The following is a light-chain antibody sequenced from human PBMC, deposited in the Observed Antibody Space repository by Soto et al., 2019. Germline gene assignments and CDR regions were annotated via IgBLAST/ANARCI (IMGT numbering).Light chain of an antibody. J-gene: IGLJ2*01. V-gene: IGLV2-8*01. Sequence: QSVLTQPPSASGSPGQSVTISCTGTSSDIGAYNYVSWYQQHPDKAPKFMIYEVTKRPSGVPDRFSGSKSGNTASLTISGLQDEDEADYYCASYAGSNNFVVFGGGTKVTVL. CDR1: SSDIGAYNY. CDR3: ASYAGSNNFVV. CDR2: EVT.